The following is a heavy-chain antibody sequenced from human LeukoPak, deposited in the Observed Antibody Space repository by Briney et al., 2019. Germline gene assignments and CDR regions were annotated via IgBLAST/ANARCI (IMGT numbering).Heavy chain of an antibody. CDR1: GGSFSGYY. CDR3: ASPNFWSGFDY. J-gene: IGHJ4*02. CDR2: INHSGST. V-gene: IGHV4-34*01. Sequence: SETLSLTCAVYGGSFSGYYWSWIRQPPGKGLEWIGEINHSGSTNYNPSLKSRVTISVDTSKNQFSLKLSSVTAADTAVYYCASPNFWSGFDYWGQGTLATVSS. D-gene: IGHD3-3*01.